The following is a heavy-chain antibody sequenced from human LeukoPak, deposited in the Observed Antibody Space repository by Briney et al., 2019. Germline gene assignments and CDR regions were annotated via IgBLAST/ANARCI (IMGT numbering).Heavy chain of an antibody. CDR3: ARGNSGSYYGFDY. Sequence: SETLSLTCTVSGGSISSYYWSWIRQPPGKGLEWIGYIYYTGSTHYNPSLKSRVTISVDTSKNQFSLTLSSVTAADTAVYYCARGNSGSYYGFDYWGQGTLVTVSS. J-gene: IGHJ4*02. CDR1: GGSISSYY. CDR2: IYYTGST. V-gene: IGHV4-59*01. D-gene: IGHD1-26*01.